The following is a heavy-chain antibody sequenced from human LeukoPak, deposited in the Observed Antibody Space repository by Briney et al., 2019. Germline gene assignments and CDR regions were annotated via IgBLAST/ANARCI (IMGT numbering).Heavy chain of an antibody. D-gene: IGHD3-22*01. J-gene: IGHJ4*02. CDR2: ISYDGSNK. CDR3: AKAPRGYYYDSSGYYGYFDY. Sequence: GRSLRLSCAASGFTFSSYGMHWVRQAPGKGLEWVAVISYDGSNKYYADSVKGRFTISRDNSKNTLYLQMNSLRAEDTAVYYCAKAPRGYYYDSSGYYGYFDYWGQGTLVTVSS. V-gene: IGHV3-30*18. CDR1: GFTFSSYG.